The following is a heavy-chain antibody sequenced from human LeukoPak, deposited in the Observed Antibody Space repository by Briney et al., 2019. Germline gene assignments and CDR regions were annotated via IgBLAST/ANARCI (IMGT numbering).Heavy chain of an antibody. J-gene: IGHJ4*02. CDR2: INPSGGST. CDR1: GYTFTSYY. V-gene: IGHV1-46*01. D-gene: IGHD6-19*01. Sequence: GASVKVSCKASGYTFTSYYMHWVRQAPGQGLEWMGIINPSGGSTSYAQKFQGRVTMTRDTSTSTVYVELSSLRSEDTAVYYCARDLTLRDYSSGFWGQGTLVTVSS. CDR3: ARDLTLRDYSSGF.